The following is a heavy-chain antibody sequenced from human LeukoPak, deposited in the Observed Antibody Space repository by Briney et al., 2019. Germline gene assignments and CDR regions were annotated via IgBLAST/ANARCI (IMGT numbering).Heavy chain of an antibody. CDR1: GFTFRSYW. J-gene: IGHJ4*02. V-gene: IGHV3-7*01. CDR3: ATFPYYDFWSGRH. D-gene: IGHD3-3*01. Sequence: PGGSLRLSCAVPGFTFRSYWISWVRQAPGKGLEWVANINQDGSEKYYVDSVKGRFTISRDNAKNSLYLQMNSLRAEDTAVYYCATFPYYDFWSGRHWGQGTLLTVSS. CDR2: INQDGSEK.